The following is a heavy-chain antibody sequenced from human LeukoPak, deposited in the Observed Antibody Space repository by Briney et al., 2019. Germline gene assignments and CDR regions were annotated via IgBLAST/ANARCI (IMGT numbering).Heavy chain of an antibody. CDR3: ARGLLWFGPKYNWFDP. Sequence: IFGTANYAQKFQGRVTITADESTSTAYMELSSLRSEDTAVYYCARGLLWFGPKYNWFDPWGQGTLVTVSS. V-gene: IGHV1-69*01. D-gene: IGHD3-10*01. J-gene: IGHJ5*02. CDR2: IFGTA.